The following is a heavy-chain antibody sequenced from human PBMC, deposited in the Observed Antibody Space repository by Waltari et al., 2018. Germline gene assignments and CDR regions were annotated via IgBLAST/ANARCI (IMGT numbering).Heavy chain of an antibody. D-gene: IGHD4-17*01. CDR3: ARVATTGFYYYGMDV. J-gene: IGHJ6*02. V-gene: IGHV4-30-4*08. Sequence: QVQLQESGPGLVKPSQTLSLTCTVSGGSISSGDYYWSWIRQPPGKGLEWIGYSYYSGSTYYHPSLKSLVTISVDTSKTQFSLKLSPVTAADTAVYYCARVATTGFYYYGMDVWGQGTTVTVSS. CDR1: GGSISSGDYY. CDR2: SYYSGST.